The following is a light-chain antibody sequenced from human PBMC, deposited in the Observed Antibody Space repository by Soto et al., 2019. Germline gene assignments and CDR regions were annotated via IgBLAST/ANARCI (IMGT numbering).Light chain of an antibody. J-gene: IGLJ1*01. Sequence: QPVLTQSPSASGTPGQRVTISCSGSRSNIGRNFVYWYQHVPGTAPRLLIQRNNKRPSGIPDRFSGSKSGTSATLGITGFQTGDEADYYCGSWDSSLSAYVFGTGTKLTVL. CDR3: GSWDSSLSAYV. CDR1: RSNIGRNF. CDR2: RNN. V-gene: IGLV1-51*02.